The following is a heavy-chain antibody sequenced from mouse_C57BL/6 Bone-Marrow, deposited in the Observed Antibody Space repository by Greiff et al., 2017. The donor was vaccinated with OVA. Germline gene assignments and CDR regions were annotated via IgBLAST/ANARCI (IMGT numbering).Heavy chain of an antibody. V-gene: IGHV5-6*01. D-gene: IGHD1-1*01. J-gene: IGHJ2*01. CDR2: ISSGGSYT. CDR1: GFTFSSYG. CDR3: ARHGDYGSFFDY. Sequence: EVQWVESGGDLVKPGGSLKLSCAASGFTFSSYGMSLVRQTPDKRLEWVATISSGGSYTYYPDSVKGRFTISRDNAKNTLYLQMSSLKSEDTAMYYCARHGDYGSFFDYWGQGTTLTVSS.